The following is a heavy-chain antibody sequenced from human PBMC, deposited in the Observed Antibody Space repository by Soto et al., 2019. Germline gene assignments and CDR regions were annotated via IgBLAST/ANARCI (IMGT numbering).Heavy chain of an antibody. Sequence: QVQVVESGGGVVQPGRSLRLSCAASGFTFSRYAIHWVRQAPGKGLEWVAVISRDGSNKYYVDSVKGRFTISRDNSKNTLYLQMNSLRDEDMAVYYCARSRNSAVAASFDFWGQGTLVTVSS. V-gene: IGHV3-30*04. CDR1: GFTFSRYA. J-gene: IGHJ4*02. CDR2: ISRDGSNK. D-gene: IGHD3-10*01. CDR3: ARSRNSAVAASFDF.